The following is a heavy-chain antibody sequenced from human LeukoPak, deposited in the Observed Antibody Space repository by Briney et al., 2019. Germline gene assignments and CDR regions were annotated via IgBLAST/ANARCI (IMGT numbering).Heavy chain of an antibody. CDR2: ITSSDSTT. D-gene: IGHD5-18*01. J-gene: IGHJ6*03. CDR3: AREGYGYGYLVHYYHYMDV. Sequence: PGGSLRLSCVASGFTFSSYEMNWVRQAPGKGLEWLSYITSSDSTTHYADSVKGRFTISRDNAKNSLFLQMNSLRPEDTAVYYCAREGYGYGYLVHYYHYMDVWGKGTTVTVSS. V-gene: IGHV3-48*03. CDR1: GFTFSSYE.